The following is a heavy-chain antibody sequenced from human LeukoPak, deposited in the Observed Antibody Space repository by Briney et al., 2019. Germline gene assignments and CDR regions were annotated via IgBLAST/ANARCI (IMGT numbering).Heavy chain of an antibody. D-gene: IGHD5-24*01. J-gene: IGHJ5*02. CDR3: AREGLDGYNGQPGEA. V-gene: IGHV3-7*01. CDR1: GFTFSSYW. Sequence: GGSLRLSCAASGFTFSSYWMSWVRQAPGKGLEWVANIKQDGSEKYYVDSVKGRFTISRDNAKNSLYLQMNSLRAEDTAVYYCAREGLDGYNGQPGEAWGQGTLVTVSS. CDR2: IKQDGSEK.